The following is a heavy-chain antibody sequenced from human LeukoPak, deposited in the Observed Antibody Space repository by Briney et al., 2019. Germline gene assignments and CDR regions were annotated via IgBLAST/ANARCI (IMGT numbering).Heavy chain of an antibody. CDR3: ARPKTLGGYNYEFEF. D-gene: IGHD5-18*01. CDR2: VYPATSDT. V-gene: IGHV5-51*01. CDR1: GYSFPNYW. J-gene: IGHJ4*02. Sequence: GESLKISCKGSGYSFPNYWIGWVRQMPGKGLEWIGIVYPATSDTTYSPSFQGQVTISADKSSSTAYLQWSSLKASDTAIYYCARPKTLGGYNYEFEFWGQGTLVTFSS.